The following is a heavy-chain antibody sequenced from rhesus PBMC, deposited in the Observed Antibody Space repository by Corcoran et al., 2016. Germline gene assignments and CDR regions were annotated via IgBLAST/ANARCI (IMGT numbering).Heavy chain of an antibody. CDR3: TSDREYSNCLFGY. CDR1: GFTFSSYG. V-gene: IGHV3S16*01. Sequence: VESGGGLVQPGGSLRLSCAASGFTFSSYGMSWVRQAPGKGLEWVSSISSASSYIYYADSVKGRFTISRDNGKNSLSLQINSLRAEDTAVYYCTSDREYSNCLFGYWGQGVLVTVSS. CDR2: ISSASSYI. J-gene: IGHJ4*01. D-gene: IGHD4-23*01.